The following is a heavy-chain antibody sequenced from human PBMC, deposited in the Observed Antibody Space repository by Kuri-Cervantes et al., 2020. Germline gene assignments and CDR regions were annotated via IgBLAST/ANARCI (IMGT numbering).Heavy chain of an antibody. CDR3: ARAWRPYTSREFDF. Sequence: SETLSLTCAISGDTVSSSDAAWNWIRQSPSRGLEWLGRTYYRSKWYNDYAPFVKGRITINPDISRNEFSLQLNSVTPEDTAVYYCARAWRPYTSREFDFWGQGSLVTVSS. V-gene: IGHV6-1*01. D-gene: IGHD1-26*01. CDR2: TYYRSKWYN. J-gene: IGHJ4*02. CDR1: GDTVSSSDAA.